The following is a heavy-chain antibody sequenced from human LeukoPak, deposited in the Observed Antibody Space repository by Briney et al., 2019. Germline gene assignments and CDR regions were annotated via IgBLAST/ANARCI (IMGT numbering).Heavy chain of an antibody. Sequence: SETLSLTCTVSGGSISSGGYYWSWIRQPPGRGLEWIGNIYYSGNSHYNPSLKSRVTISVDTSKNQFSLKLSSVTAADTAVYYCARGLYQRGDYVWGSYRYTDAFDIWGQGTMVTVSS. CDR3: ARGLYQRGDYVWGSYRYTDAFDI. D-gene: IGHD3-16*02. CDR2: IYYSGNS. V-gene: IGHV4-61*08. CDR1: GGSISSGGYY. J-gene: IGHJ3*02.